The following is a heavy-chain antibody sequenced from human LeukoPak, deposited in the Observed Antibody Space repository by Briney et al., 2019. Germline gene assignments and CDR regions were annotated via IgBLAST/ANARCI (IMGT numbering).Heavy chain of an antibody. CDR1: GFTFSSYW. Sequence: HAGGSLRLSCAASGFTFSSYWMTWVRQAPGKGLEWVANIRGDGSERFYVGYLKGRFTISRDNAKNSLYLQMNSLRVDDTAVYCVREGPPQGRPWSGWCPFDFWGQGILVTVSS. CDR3: VREGPPQGRPWSGWCPFDF. D-gene: IGHD3-3*01. J-gene: IGHJ4*02. V-gene: IGHV3-7*01. CDR2: IRGDGSER.